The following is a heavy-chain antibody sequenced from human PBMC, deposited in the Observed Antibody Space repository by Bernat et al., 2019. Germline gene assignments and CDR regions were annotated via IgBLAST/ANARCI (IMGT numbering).Heavy chain of an antibody. CDR2: ICSTSSYI. CDR1: GFTFSTYI. D-gene: IGHD2-15*01. Sequence: EVQLVESGGGLVRPGGSLRLSCVASGFTFSTYIMNLVRQAPGKGLDWVSYICSTSSYIYYADSVKGRFTISRDNAKNPLYLQMNSLRAEDTAVDFCARDVYRSGSSGPGYYFDYWGQGTLVTVSS. CDR3: ARDVYRSGSSGPGYYFDY. J-gene: IGHJ4*02. V-gene: IGHV3-21*05.